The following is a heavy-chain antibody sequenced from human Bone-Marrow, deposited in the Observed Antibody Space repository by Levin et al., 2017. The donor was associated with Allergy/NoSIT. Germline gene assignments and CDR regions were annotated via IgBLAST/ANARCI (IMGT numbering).Heavy chain of an antibody. CDR3: ARVGKMTTSANPFDP. J-gene: IGHJ5*02. CDR1: GGSISNYY. CDR2: IYYSGST. Sequence: PSETLSLTCTVSGGSISNYYWSWIRQPSGKGLEWIGYIYYSGSTNYNPSLKSRVTISVDTSKNQFSLKLSSVTAADTAVYYCARVGKMTTSANPFDPWGQGTLVTVSS. D-gene: IGHD4-17*01. V-gene: IGHV4-59*01.